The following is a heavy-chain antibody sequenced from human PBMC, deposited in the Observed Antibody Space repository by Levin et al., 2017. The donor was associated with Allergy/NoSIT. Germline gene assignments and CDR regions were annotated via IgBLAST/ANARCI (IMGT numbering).Heavy chain of an antibody. CDR2: IISSSSTI. J-gene: IGHJ4*02. CDR1: GFTFSSYT. CDR3: ARDGRMVTTETEHFDC. Sequence: AGGSLRLSCAASGFTFSSYTMNWVRQAPGKGLEWFSYIISSSSTIYYADSVKGRFTISRDNAKKSLYLQMNSLRAEDTAVYFCARDGRMVTTETEHFDCWGQGTLVTVSS. V-gene: IGHV3-48*01. D-gene: IGHD2-21*02.